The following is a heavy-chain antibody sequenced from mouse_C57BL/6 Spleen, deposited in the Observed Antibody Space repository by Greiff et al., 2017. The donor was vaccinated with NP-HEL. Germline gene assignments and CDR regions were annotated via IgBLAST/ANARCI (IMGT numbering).Heavy chain of an antibody. D-gene: IGHD1-1*01. J-gene: IGHJ2*01. CDR3: ARDITTALYFDY. Sequence: VQLKESGPGLVKPSQSLSLTCSVTGYSITSGYYWNWIRQFPGNKLEWMGYISYDGSNNYNPSLKNRISITRDTSKNQFFLKLNSVTTEDTATYYCARDITTALYFDYWGQGTTLTVSS. CDR1: GYSITSGYY. CDR2: ISYDGSN. V-gene: IGHV3-6*01.